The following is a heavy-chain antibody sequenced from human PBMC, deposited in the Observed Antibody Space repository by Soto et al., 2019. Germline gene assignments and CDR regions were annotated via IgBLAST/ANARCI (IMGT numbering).Heavy chain of an antibody. D-gene: IGHD6-19*01. CDR2: VSHDGSNK. V-gene: IGHV3-30-3*01. J-gene: IGHJ4*02. CDR1: GFSFSSCA. Sequence: QVQLVESGGGVVQPGRSLRLSCAASGFSFSSCAMHWVRQAPGKGLEWVAVVSHDGSNKYYADSVKGRVTISRDNSINXVYWQMNSLRAEDTAVYYCARVSIAVAGIAYYFDYWGQGTLGTVSS. CDR3: ARVSIAVAGIAYYFDY.